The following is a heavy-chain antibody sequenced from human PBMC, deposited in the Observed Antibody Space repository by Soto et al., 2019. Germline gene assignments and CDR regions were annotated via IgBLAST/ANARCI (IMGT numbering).Heavy chain of an antibody. Sequence: GSLRLSCAASGLTFSSYGMHWVRQAPGKGLEWVAIISYDGSNTYYADSVKGRFTISRDNSKNTLYLQMNSLRAEDTSVYYCAKEGGLSGSYYISSSYYFDYWGQGTLVTVSS. CDR2: ISYDGSNT. CDR1: GLTFSSYG. D-gene: IGHD1-26*01. J-gene: IGHJ4*02. V-gene: IGHV3-30*18. CDR3: AKEGGLSGSYYISSSYYFDY.